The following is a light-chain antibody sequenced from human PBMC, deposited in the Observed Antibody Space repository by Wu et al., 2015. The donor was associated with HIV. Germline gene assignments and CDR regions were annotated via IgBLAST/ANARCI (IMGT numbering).Light chain of an antibody. CDR2: DAS. V-gene: IGKV3-11*01. CDR3: QQRSSWPRT. J-gene: IGKJ1*01. Sequence: EIVLTQSPGTLSLSPGERATLSCRASQSVGTFLGWYQQKPGQAPRLLIYDASNRATGIPARFSGTGSGTDFTLTISSPEPEDFAVYYCQQRSSWPRTFGRGTKVEIK. CDR1: QSVGTF.